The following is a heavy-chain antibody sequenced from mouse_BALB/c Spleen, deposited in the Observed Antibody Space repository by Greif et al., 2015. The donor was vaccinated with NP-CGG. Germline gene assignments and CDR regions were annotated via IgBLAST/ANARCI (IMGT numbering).Heavy chain of an antibody. CDR1: GYTFTSYY. V-gene: IGHV1S81*02. D-gene: IGHD1-1*01. J-gene: IGHJ2*01. CDR2: INPSNGGT. Sequence: QAQLQQSGAELVKPEASVKLSCKASGYTFTSYYMYWVKQRPGQGLEWIGEINPSNGGTNFNEKFKSKATLTVDKSSSTAYMQLSSLTSEDSAVYYCTRSDYYGPHFDYWGQGTTLTVSS. CDR3: TRSDYYGPHFDY.